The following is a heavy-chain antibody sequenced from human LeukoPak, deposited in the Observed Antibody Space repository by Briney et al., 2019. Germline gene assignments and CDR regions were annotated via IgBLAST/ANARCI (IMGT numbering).Heavy chain of an antibody. V-gene: IGHV3-49*04. CDR3: ARGLRAVGTTLDY. J-gene: IGHJ4*02. Sequence: GGSLRLSSTASGFTFGDYSVNWVRQAPGKGLEWVALLYGGTIEYGASVKGRFSISRDDSKTIAYLQMNNLKTEDTGVYYCARGLRAVGTTLDYWGQGTLVTVSS. D-gene: IGHD1-7*01. CDR1: GFTFGDYS. CDR2: LYGGTI.